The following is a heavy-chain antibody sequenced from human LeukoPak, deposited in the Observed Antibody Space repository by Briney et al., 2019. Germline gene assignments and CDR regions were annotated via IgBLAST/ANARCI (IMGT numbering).Heavy chain of an antibody. V-gene: IGHV4-31*03. Sequence: PSETLSLTCTVSVDSIKSGGSFWTWIRQHPGKGLEWIGYIDYSGSTYYNPSLKSRVTISVDTSKKRISLRLSSVTAADTAVYYCAREGGRPYEAFDIWGQGTMVTVTS. D-gene: IGHD3-16*01. CDR2: IDYSGST. J-gene: IGHJ3*02. CDR1: VDSIKSGGSF. CDR3: AREGGRPYEAFDI.